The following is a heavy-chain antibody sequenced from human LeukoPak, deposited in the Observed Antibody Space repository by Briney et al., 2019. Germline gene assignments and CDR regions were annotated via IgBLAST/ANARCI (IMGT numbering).Heavy chain of an antibody. CDR1: GFTFSSYE. V-gene: IGHV3-48*03. J-gene: IGHJ5*02. CDR2: ISSSDSTI. Sequence: GSLRLSCAASGFTFSSYEMNWVRQAPGKGLEWVSYISSSDSTIYYADSVKGRFTISRDNAKNSLYLQMNSLRAEDTAVYYCASQSYARFDPWGQGTLVTVSS. CDR3: ASQSYARFDP. D-gene: IGHD3-16*01.